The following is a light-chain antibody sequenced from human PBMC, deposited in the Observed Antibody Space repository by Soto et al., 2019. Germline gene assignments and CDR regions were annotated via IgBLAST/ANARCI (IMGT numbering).Light chain of an antibody. CDR2: GAS. CDR1: QSVSSN. V-gene: IGKV3-15*01. CDR3: QQYNNWPSLT. Sequence: EIVMTQYPATLSVSPGERATLSCRASQSVSSNLAWYQQKPGQAPRLLIYGASTRATGIPARFSGSGSGTEFTLTISSLQSEDFAVYYCQQYNNWPSLTFGGGTKVDIK. J-gene: IGKJ4*01.